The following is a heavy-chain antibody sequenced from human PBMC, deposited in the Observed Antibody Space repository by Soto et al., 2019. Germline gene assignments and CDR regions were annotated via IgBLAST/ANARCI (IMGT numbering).Heavy chain of an antibody. D-gene: IGHD6-13*01. CDR2: IYYSGST. CDR3: ARVVKQLDDAFDI. CDR1: GGSISSYY. Sequence: QVQLQESGPGLVKPSETLSLTCTVSGGSISSYYWSWIRQPPGKGLEWIGYIYYSGSTNYNPSLKSRVTISVDTSKNQFSLKLSSVTAADTAVYYCARVVKQLDDAFDIWCQGTMVTVSS. V-gene: IGHV4-59*01. J-gene: IGHJ3*02.